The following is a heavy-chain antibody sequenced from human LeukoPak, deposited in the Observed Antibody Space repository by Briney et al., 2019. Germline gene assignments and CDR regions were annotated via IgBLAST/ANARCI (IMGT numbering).Heavy chain of an antibody. CDR2: TYYRSKWYN. D-gene: IGHD6-19*01. CDR3: ARGGSGWYLDY. CDR1: GDSVSNNRAA. Sequence: SQTLALTCAISGDSVSNNRAAWHWIRQSPSRGLEWLGRTYYRSKWYNDYVVSVKSRMTINPDTSKNQFSLQLNSVTPEDTAVYYCARGGSGWYLDYWGQGTLVTVSS. V-gene: IGHV6-1*01. J-gene: IGHJ4*02.